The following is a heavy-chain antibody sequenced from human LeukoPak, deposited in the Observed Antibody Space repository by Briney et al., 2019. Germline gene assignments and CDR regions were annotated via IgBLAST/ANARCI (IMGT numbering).Heavy chain of an antibody. Sequence: PGGSLRLSCAASGFPFITYSMNWVRQAPGKGLEWVSSISSSSSYIYYADSVKGQFTISRDNAKNSLYLQMNSLRAEDTAVYYCARDQKSSLDYWGQGTLVTVSS. CDR1: GFPFITYS. V-gene: IGHV3-21*01. CDR3: ARDQKSSLDY. J-gene: IGHJ4*02. CDR2: ISSSSSYI. D-gene: IGHD3-10*01.